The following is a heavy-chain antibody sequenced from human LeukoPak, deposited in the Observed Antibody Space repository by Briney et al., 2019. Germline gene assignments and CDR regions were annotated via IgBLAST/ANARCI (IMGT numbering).Heavy chain of an antibody. Sequence: GGSLRLSCAASGFTFSNAWMNWVRQAPGKGLEWVGRIKSKTDGGTTDYAAPVKGRFTTSRDDSKNTLYLQMNSLKTEDTAIYYCTTDLGYSSSDFDYWGQGTLVTVSS. CDR3: TTDLGYSSSDFDY. CDR2: IKSKTDGGTT. V-gene: IGHV3-15*07. CDR1: GFTFSNAW. J-gene: IGHJ4*02. D-gene: IGHD6-13*01.